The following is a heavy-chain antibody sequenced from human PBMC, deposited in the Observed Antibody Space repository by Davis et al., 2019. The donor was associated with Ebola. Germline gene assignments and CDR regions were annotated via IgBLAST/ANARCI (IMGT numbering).Heavy chain of an antibody. V-gene: IGHV1-18*01. CDR1: GYTFTSYG. CDR3: ARWGIVRIFKDY. J-gene: IGHJ4*02. Sequence: ASVKVSCKASGYTFTSYGISWVRQAPGQGLEWVGWISAYNGNTNYAQKFQGRVTLTTDASTSTGYMELRSLRSDDTAVYYCARWGIVRIFKDYWGQGTLVTVSS. D-gene: IGHD3-3*02. CDR2: ISAYNGNT.